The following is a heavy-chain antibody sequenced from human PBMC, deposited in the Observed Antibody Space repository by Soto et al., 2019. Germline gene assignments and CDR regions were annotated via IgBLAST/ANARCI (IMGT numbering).Heavy chain of an antibody. V-gene: IGHV3-7*05. CDR2: IKQDGSEK. J-gene: IGHJ6*02. Sequence: GGSLRLSCAASGFTFSSYWMSWVRQAPGKGLEWVANIKQDGSEKYYVDSVKGRFTISRDNAKNSLYLQMNSLRAEDTAVYYCARTACSGGSCFRDYYYGMDVWGQGTTVTVSS. D-gene: IGHD2-15*01. CDR3: ARTACSGGSCFRDYYYGMDV. CDR1: GFTFSSYW.